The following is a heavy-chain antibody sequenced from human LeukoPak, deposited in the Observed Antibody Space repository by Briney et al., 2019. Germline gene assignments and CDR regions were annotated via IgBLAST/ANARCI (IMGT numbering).Heavy chain of an antibody. Sequence: SETLSLTCTVSGGSISSYYWSWIRQPPGKGLEWIGYIYYSGSTNYNPSLKSRVTMSVDTSKNQFSLKLSSVTAADTAVYYCARDIAVAGTGAYYYYYMDVWGKGTTVTISS. D-gene: IGHD6-19*01. CDR1: GGSISSYY. CDR2: IYYSGST. CDR3: ARDIAVAGTGAYYYYYMDV. J-gene: IGHJ6*03. V-gene: IGHV4-59*12.